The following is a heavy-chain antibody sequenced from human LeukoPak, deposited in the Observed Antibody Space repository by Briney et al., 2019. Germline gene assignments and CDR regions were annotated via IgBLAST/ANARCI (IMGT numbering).Heavy chain of an antibody. CDR2: INHSGST. CDR1: GGSFSGYS. CDR3: ARDSSSWYSNKAFDI. D-gene: IGHD6-13*01. V-gene: IGHV4-34*01. Sequence: PSETLSFTCVVFGGSFSGYSLRWIRHPPGKGLEWIGEINHSGSTNYNPSLKSRVTISVDTSKNQFSLKLSSVTAADTAVYYCARDSSSWYSNKAFDIWGQGTMVTVSS. J-gene: IGHJ3*02.